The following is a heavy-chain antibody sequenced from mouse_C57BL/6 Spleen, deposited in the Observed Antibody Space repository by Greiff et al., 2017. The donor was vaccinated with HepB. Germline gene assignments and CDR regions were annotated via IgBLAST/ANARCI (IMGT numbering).Heavy chain of an antibody. CDR3: ARSYYYGSSYDYAMDY. CDR1: GYTFTDYY. D-gene: IGHD1-1*01. Sequence: VQRVESGAELVKPGASVKISCKASGYTFTDYYINWVKQRPGQGLEWIGKIGPGSGSTYYNEKFKGKATLTADKSSSTAYMQLSSLTSEDSAVYFCARSYYYGSSYDYAMDYWGQGNSVTVSS. J-gene: IGHJ4*01. CDR2: IGPGSGST. V-gene: IGHV1-77*01.